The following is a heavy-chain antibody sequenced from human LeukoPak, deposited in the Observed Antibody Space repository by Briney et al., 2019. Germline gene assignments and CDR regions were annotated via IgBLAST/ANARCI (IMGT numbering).Heavy chain of an antibody. D-gene: IGHD2-15*01. CDR1: GFTFSSYS. V-gene: IGHV3-21*04. J-gene: IGHJ4*02. Sequence: KPGGSLRLSCAASGFTFSSYSMNWVRQAPGERPEWVSSISSSSTYIYYADSVKGRFTISRDNSKNTVYLQMNSLRAEDTAVYYCARGYCSGRSCYMWYSDYWGQGTLVTVSS. CDR2: ISSSSTYI. CDR3: ARGYCSGRSCYMWYSDY.